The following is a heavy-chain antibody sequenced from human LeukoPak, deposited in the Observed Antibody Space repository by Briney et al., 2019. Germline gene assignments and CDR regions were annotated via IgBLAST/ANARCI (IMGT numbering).Heavy chain of an antibody. CDR1: GYTFTSYD. CDR3: AMYYYDTSGPYVGAFDI. Sequence: ASVKVSCKASGYTFTSYDINWVRQATGQGLEWMGWINPNSDNTGYPQKFQGRVTMTRDTSISTAYMELSSLRSEDTAMYYCAMYYYDTSGPYVGAFDIWGQGTMVTVSS. CDR2: INPNSDNT. D-gene: IGHD3-22*01. V-gene: IGHV1-8*02. J-gene: IGHJ3*02.